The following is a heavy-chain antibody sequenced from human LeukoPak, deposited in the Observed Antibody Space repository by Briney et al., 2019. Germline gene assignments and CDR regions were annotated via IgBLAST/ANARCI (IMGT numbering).Heavy chain of an antibody. J-gene: IGHJ4*02. CDR1: GFTFRDYW. Sequence: GGSLRLSCAASGFTFRDYWVSWIRQAPGKGLEWVSYISGGSDHTNYADSVKGRFTISRDNSKNTLYVQMNSLRAEDTAVYYCAKSRSGWHFDYWGQGILVTVSS. D-gene: IGHD6-19*01. V-gene: IGHV3-11*06. CDR2: ISGGSDHT. CDR3: AKSRSGWHFDY.